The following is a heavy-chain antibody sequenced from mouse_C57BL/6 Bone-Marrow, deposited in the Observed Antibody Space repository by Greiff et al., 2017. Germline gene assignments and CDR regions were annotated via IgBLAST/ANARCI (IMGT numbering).Heavy chain of an antibody. J-gene: IGHJ3*01. CDR1: GFNITNTC. Sequence: EVQLQQSVAELVRPGASVKLSCTASGFNITNTCMHWVKQRPGQGLEWIGRIYPANGNTSYTPKFQGKATMTADTSSNTAYLQLSSLTSEDAAIYYWAIWFAYRGEGSLGSVSA. CDR2: IYPANGNT. CDR3: AIWFAY. V-gene: IGHV14-3*01.